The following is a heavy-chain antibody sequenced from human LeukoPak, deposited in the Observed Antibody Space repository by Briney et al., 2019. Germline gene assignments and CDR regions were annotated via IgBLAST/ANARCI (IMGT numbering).Heavy chain of an antibody. J-gene: IGHJ4*02. CDR2: MTASGGT. CDR1: GFTFSSYA. CDR3: AKRGRYYFDQ. Sequence: TGGSLRLSCAASGFTFSSYAMSWVRQAPGKGLEWVSTMTASGGTYYADSLKGRFTISRDTSKNTLYLQIDSLRAEDTAVYYCAKRGRYYFDQWGQGTLVTVSS. V-gene: IGHV3-23*01.